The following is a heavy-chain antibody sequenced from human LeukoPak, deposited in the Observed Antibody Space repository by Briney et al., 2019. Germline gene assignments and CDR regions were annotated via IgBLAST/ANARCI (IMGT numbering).Heavy chain of an antibody. CDR3: AKDMDVSIYGYNFDY. V-gene: IGHV3-23*01. Sequence: GGSLRLSCAASGFTFSSYAMSWVRQAPGTGLEWVSVISGSGGSTVHADSVKGRFTNSRDNSKNTLYLQMNSLRAEDTAVYYCAKDMDVSIYGYNFDYWGQGTLVTVSS. CDR1: GFTFSSYA. CDR2: ISGSGGST. J-gene: IGHJ4*02. D-gene: IGHD5-24*01.